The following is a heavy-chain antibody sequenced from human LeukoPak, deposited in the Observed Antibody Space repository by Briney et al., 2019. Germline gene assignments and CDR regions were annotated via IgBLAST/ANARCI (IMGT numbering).Heavy chain of an antibody. CDR1: GFTFSSYG. D-gene: IGHD3-22*01. V-gene: IGHV3-23*01. CDR2: ISGSGGST. Sequence: GGSLRLSCAASGFTFSSYGMSWVRQAPGKGLEWVAAISGSGGSTYYADSVKGRFTIARDNSKNTLYLQMNSLRAENRAVYYCAKAYAMIVVVSKHFDYWGKGTLVTVSS. CDR3: AKAYAMIVVVSKHFDY. J-gene: IGHJ4*02.